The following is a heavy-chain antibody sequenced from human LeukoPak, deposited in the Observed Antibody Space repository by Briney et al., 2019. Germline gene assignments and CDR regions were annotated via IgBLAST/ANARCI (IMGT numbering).Heavy chain of an antibody. D-gene: IGHD3-9*01. CDR2: IETGGAST. J-gene: IGHJ6*03. Sequence: GGSLRLSCAASGFTFSSYGMSWVRQAPGKGLEWVSAIETGGASTYYADSVKGRFTISRDNAKNSLYLQMNSLRAEDTAVYYCARRLVNYYYMDVWGKGTTVTISS. CDR3: ARRLVNYYYMDV. V-gene: IGHV3-21*04. CDR1: GFTFSSYG.